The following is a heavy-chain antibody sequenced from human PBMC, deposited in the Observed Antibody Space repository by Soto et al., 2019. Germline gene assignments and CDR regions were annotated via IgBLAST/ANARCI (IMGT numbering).Heavy chain of an antibody. CDR3: ASSMAVAAAFDY. D-gene: IGHD6-19*01. J-gene: IGHJ4*02. CDR1: GASISSGDYY. Sequence: LSLTCTVSGASISSGDYYWNWIRQSPGKGLEWIGFLHYSGSTFYNPSLKSRISISLDTSSNQSSLKLTSVSAADTAVYFCASSMAVAAAFDYWGQGTLVTVSS. V-gene: IGHV4-30-4*01. CDR2: LHYSGST.